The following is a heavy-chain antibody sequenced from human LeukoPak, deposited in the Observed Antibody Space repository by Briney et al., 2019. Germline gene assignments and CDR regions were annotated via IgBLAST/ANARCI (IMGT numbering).Heavy chain of an antibody. Sequence: SETLSLTCTVSGGSISSSSYYWGWTRQPPGKGLEWIGSIYYSGSTYYNPSLKSRVTISVDTSKNQFSLKLSSVTAADTAVYYCARGVLGQQLPRTRTQHYYYYMDVWGKGTTVTVSS. V-gene: IGHV4-39*07. CDR2: IYYSGST. CDR1: GGSISSSSYY. CDR3: ARGVLGQQLPRTRTQHYYYYMDV. D-gene: IGHD6-13*01. J-gene: IGHJ6*03.